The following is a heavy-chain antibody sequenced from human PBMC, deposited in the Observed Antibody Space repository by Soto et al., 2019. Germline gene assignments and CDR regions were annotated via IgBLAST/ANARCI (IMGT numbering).Heavy chain of an antibody. V-gene: IGHV5-51*01. CDR1: GCSFTSYW. CDR2: IYPGDSDT. J-gene: IGHJ6*02. D-gene: IGHD3-10*01. CDR3: ARQGFGSLHGVVDV. Sequence: PGAAQKISCKGSGCSFTSYWIAWVRQMPGKGLEWMGIIYPGDSDTRYSPSFQGQVTISADKSISTAYLQWSSLKASDTAVYYCARQGFGSLHGVVDVWGQGTTVTVSS.